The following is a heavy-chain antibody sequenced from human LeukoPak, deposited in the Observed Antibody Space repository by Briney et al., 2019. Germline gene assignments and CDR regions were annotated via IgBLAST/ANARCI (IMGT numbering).Heavy chain of an antibody. CDR2: INPNSGGT. Sequence: ASVKVSCKASGYTFTSYGISWVRQAPGQGLEWMGWINPNSGGTNYAQKFQGRVTMTRDTSISTAYMELSSLRSDDTAVYYCASHDSSGYIFDYWGQGTLVTVSS. V-gene: IGHV1-2*02. CDR1: GYTFTSYG. CDR3: ASHDSSGYIFDY. J-gene: IGHJ4*02. D-gene: IGHD3-22*01.